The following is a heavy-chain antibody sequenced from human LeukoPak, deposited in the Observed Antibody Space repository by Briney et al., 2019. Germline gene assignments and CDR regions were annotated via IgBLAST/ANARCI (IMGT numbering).Heavy chain of an antibody. CDR1: GGTFSSYA. Sequence: ASVKVSCMASGGTFSSYAISWVRQAPGQGLEWMGRIIPILGIANYAQKFQGRVTITADKSTSTAYMELSSLRSEDTAVYYCATQRYCSSTSCYWGTFDYWGQGTLVTVSS. J-gene: IGHJ4*02. CDR2: IIPILGIA. CDR3: ATQRYCSSTSCYWGTFDY. V-gene: IGHV1-69*04. D-gene: IGHD2-2*01.